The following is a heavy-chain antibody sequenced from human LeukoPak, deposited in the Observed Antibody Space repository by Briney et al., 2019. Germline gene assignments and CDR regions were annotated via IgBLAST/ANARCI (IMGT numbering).Heavy chain of an antibody. CDR3: AKSGSGYYYGSGSYLVDF. CDR1: GFTFSSYG. Sequence: PGGSLRLSCAASGFTFSSYGIHWVRQAPGKGLEWVAVISYDGGKRYNADSVKGRFTISRDNTNSTLYLQMNNLRAEDTAVYYCAKSGSGYYYGSGSYLVDFWGQGTLVTVSS. V-gene: IGHV3-30*18. D-gene: IGHD3-10*01. J-gene: IGHJ4*02. CDR2: ISYDGGKR.